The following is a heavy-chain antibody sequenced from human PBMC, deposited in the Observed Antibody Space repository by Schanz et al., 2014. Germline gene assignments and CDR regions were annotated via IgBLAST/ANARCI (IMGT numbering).Heavy chain of an antibody. CDR2: IKSKTDGGTT. CDR1: GFTFSDAW. V-gene: IGHV3-15*01. CDR3: TTYCDGGCAIDD. J-gene: IGHJ4*02. D-gene: IGHD6-19*01. Sequence: EVQLVESGGGLVKPGGSLRLSCAASGFTFSDAWMTWVRQAPGKGLEWVGRIKSKTDGGTTDYAAPVKGRFTISRDDSKNALFLQMNRLKTEDTAVYYCTTYCDGGCAIDDWGQGALVTVSS.